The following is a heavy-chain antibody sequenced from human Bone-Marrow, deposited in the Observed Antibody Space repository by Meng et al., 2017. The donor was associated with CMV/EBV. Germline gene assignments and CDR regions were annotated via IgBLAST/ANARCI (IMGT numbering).Heavy chain of an antibody. D-gene: IGHD3-9*01. CDR1: GYTFTGYY. Sequence: GESLKISCKASGYTFTGYYMHWVRQAPGQGLEWMGWINPNSGGTNYAQKFQGRVTMTRDTSISTAYMELSRLRSDDTALYYCARFPPKWGGDDFDWPWGQGTLVTVSS. CDR2: INPNSGGT. J-gene: IGHJ5*02. CDR3: ARFPPKWGGDDFDWP. V-gene: IGHV1-2*02.